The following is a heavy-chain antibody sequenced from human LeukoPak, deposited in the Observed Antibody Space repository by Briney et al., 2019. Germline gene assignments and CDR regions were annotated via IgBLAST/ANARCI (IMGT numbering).Heavy chain of an antibody. CDR2: IYTSGST. Sequence: SETLSLTCTVSGGSISSYYWSWIRQPAGKGLEWIGRIYTSGSTNYNPSLKSRVTMSVDTSKNQFSLKLSSVTAADTAVYYCARGIYCSGGSCYSGFDYWGQGTLVTVSS. V-gene: IGHV4-4*07. CDR3: ARGIYCSGGSCYSGFDY. CDR1: GGSISSYY. D-gene: IGHD2-15*01. J-gene: IGHJ4*02.